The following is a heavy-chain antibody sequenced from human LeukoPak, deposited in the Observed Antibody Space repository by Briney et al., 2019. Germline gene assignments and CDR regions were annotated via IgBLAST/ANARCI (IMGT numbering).Heavy chain of an antibody. Sequence: SETLSLTCTVSGGSISSGGYYWSWIRQPPGKGLEWIGYIYHSGSTYYNPSLKSRVTISVDRSKNQFSLKLSSVTAADTAVYYCARGGRYYYGSELNDYWGQGTLVTVSS. J-gene: IGHJ4*02. CDR3: ARGGRYYYGSELNDY. CDR2: IYHSGST. CDR1: GGSISSGGYY. V-gene: IGHV4-30-2*01. D-gene: IGHD3-10*01.